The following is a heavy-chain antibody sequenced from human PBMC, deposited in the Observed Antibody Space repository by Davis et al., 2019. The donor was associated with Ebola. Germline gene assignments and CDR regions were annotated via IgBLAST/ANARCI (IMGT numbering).Heavy chain of an antibody. CDR3: AKDRVIRVYGMDV. D-gene: IGHD3-10*01. V-gene: IGHV3-30*02. CDR2: IRYDGSNK. J-gene: IGHJ6*02. Sequence: PGGSLRLSCSASGFTFSSYGMHWVRQAPGKGLEWVAFIRYDGSNKHYADSVKGRFTISRDNSKNTLYLQMNSLRAEDTAVYYCAKDRVIRVYGMDVWGQGTTVTVSS. CDR1: GFTFSSYG.